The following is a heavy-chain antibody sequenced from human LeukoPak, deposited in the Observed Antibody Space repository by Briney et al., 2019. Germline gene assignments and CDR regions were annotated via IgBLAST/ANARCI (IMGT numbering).Heavy chain of an antibody. CDR3: ARDSTASTVRALYAFDI. J-gene: IGHJ3*02. CDR2: ISSNGGST. CDR1: GFTFSSYA. V-gene: IGHV3-64*01. D-gene: IGHD4-17*01. Sequence: PGGSLRLSCAASGFTFSSYAMHWVRQAPGKGLEYVSAISSNGGSTYYANSVKGRFTISRDNSKNTLYLQMGSLRAEDMAVYYCARDSTASTVRALYAFDIWGQGTMVTVSS.